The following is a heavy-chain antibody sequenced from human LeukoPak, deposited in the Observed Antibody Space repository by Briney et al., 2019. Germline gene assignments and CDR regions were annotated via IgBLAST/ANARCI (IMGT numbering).Heavy chain of an antibody. CDR1: GGSISSYY. CDR3: VRGIVGTTRHFDF. J-gene: IGHJ4*02. CDR2: IFASGST. Sequence: SSETLSLTCTVSGGSISSYYWGWIRQPAGKGLEWVGRIFASGSTNYNPSLRSRVTMSVDTSKNQFSLKLRSVTDADTAVYYCVRGIVGTTRHFDFWGQGTLVTVSS. D-gene: IGHD1-26*01. V-gene: IGHV4-4*07.